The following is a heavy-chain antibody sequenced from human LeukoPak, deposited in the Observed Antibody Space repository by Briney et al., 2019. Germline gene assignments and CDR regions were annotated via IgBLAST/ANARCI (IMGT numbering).Heavy chain of an antibody. Sequence: SETLSLTCAVYGGSFSGYYWSWIRQPPGKGLEWIGEINHSGSTNYNPSLKSRVTISVDTSKNQFSLKLSSVTAADTAVYYCARRITMVRGVISRRKVGYFDYWGQGTLVTVSS. CDR3: ARRITMVRGVISRRKVGYFDY. V-gene: IGHV4-34*01. CDR1: GGSFSGYY. D-gene: IGHD3-10*01. CDR2: INHSGST. J-gene: IGHJ4*02.